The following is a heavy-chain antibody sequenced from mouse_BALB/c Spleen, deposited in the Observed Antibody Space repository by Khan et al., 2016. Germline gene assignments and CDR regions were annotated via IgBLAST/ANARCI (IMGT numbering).Heavy chain of an antibody. Sequence: EVKLLESGGGLVQPGGSLKLSCAASGFDFSRYWMSWVRQAPGKGLEWIGEINPDSSTINYTPSLKDKFIISRDNAKTTLYLQMSKVRSEDTDLESCETLHYYGYMNYWGQGTTLTVSS. CDR3: ETLHYYGYMNY. J-gene: IGHJ2*01. V-gene: IGHV4-1*02. CDR1: GFDFSRYW. D-gene: IGHD1-2*01. CDR2: INPDSSTI.